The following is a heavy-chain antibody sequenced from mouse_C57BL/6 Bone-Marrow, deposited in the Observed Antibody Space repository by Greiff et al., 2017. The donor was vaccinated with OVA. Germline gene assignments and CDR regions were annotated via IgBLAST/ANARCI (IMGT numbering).Heavy chain of an antibody. D-gene: IGHD4-1*01. J-gene: IGHJ2*01. Sequence: EVQLQQSGPELVKPGASVKISCKASGYTFTDYYMNWVKQSHGKSLEWIGDINPNNGGTSYNQKFKGKATLTVDKSSSTAYMELRSLTSEDSAVYYCARSGTGDYWGQGTTLTVSS. CDR2: INPNNGGT. V-gene: IGHV1-26*01. CDR3: ARSGTGDY. CDR1: GYTFTDYY.